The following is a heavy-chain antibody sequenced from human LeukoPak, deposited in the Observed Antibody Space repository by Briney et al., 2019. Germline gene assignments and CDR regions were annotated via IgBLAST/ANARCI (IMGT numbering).Heavy chain of an antibody. CDR3: GRRPFNAFDI. Sequence: ASVKVSYKASGNTFISYELNWVRQANGQGLEWMGWMNPNSGNTGYAQKFRGRVTMTRNTSISTAYMELGSLRPHDTARYFCGRRPFNAFDIWGQGTMVTVSS. CDR1: GNTFISYE. J-gene: IGHJ3*02. CDR2: MNPNSGNT. V-gene: IGHV1-8*01.